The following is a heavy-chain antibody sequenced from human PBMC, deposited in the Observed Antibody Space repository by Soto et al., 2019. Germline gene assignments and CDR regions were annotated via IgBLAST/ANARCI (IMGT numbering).Heavy chain of an antibody. CDR2: IGGNGGST. CDR3: AKVLGGYYFYYMDV. V-gene: IGHV3-23*01. CDR1: GFTFSDYA. Sequence: RRLSCAASGFTFSDYAMTWVRQAPGKGLEWVSAIGGNGGSTYYADSVKGRFTISRDKSKNTLYLQMDSLRAEDTAVYYCAKVLGGYYFYYMDVWGQGTTVTVSS. J-gene: IGHJ6*02.